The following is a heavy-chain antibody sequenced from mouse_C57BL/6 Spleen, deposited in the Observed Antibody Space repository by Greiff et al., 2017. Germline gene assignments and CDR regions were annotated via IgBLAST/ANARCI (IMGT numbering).Heavy chain of an antibody. CDR3: ARRYYGSSPYYAMDY. CDR2: IDPSDSYT. Sequence: VQLQQPGAELVMPGASVKLSCKASGYTFTSYWMHWVKQRPGQGLEWIGEIDPSDSYTNYNQKFKGKSTLTVDKSSSTAYMQLSRLTSEDSAVYYWARRYYGSSPYYAMDYWGQGTSVTVSS. V-gene: IGHV1-69*01. CDR1: GYTFTSYW. J-gene: IGHJ4*01. D-gene: IGHD1-1*01.